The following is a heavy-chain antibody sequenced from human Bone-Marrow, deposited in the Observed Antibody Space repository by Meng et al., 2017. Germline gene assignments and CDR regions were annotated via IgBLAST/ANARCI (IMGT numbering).Heavy chain of an antibody. J-gene: IGHJ3*02. V-gene: IGHV4-31*01. CDR1: GGSISSGGYY. CDR2: IYYSGST. CDR3: ARGALVRGVFDAFDI. Sequence: QLKLQESGPGLVKPSQTLSLTCTVSGGSISSGGYYWSWIRKHPGKGLEWIGYIYYSGSTYYNPSLKSLVTISVDTSKNQFSLKLSSVTAADTAVYYCARGALVRGVFDAFDIWGQGTMVTVSS. D-gene: IGHD3-10*01.